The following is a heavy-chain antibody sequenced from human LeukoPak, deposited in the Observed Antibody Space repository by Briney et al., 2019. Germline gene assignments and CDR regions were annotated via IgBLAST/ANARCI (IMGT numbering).Heavy chain of an antibody. CDR3: ARDFFGRAAGTGNWFDP. D-gene: IGHD6-13*01. CDR2: VYHDGST. V-gene: IGHV4-4*02. CDR1: GGSISSSNW. J-gene: IGHJ5*02. Sequence: SETLSLTCAVSGGSISSSNWWSWVRQPPGKGLEWIGSVYHDGSTYYNPSLKSRVTVSVDTSKNQISLSLSSVTATDTAVYYCARDFFGRAAGTGNWFDPWGQGTLVTVSS.